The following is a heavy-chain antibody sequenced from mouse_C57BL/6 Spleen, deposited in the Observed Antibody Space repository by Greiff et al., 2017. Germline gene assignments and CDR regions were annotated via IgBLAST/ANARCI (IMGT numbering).Heavy chain of an antibody. J-gene: IGHJ4*01. CDR3: ARTPAYPYYAMDY. CDR2: ISYDGSN. Sequence: VQLKQSGPGLVKPSQSLSLTCSVTGYSITSGYYWNWIRQFPGNKLEWMGYISYDGSNNYNPSLKNRISITRDTSKNQFFLKLNSVTTEDTATYYCARTPAYPYYAMDYWGQGTSVTVSS. V-gene: IGHV3-6*01. D-gene: IGHD2-10*01. CDR1: GYSITSGYY.